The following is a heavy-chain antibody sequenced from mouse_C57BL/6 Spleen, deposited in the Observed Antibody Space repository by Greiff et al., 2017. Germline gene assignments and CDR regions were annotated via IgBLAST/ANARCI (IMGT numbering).Heavy chain of an antibody. CDR3: ARHAYGSSPYYFDY. Sequence: VMLVESGGDLVKPGGSLKLSCAASGFTFSSYGMSWVRQTPDKRLEWVATISSGGSYTYYPDSVKGRFTISRDNAKNTLYLQMSSLKSEDTAMYYCARHAYGSSPYYFDYWGQGTTLTVSS. J-gene: IGHJ2*01. CDR1: GFTFSSYG. V-gene: IGHV5-6*02. D-gene: IGHD1-1*01. CDR2: ISSGGSYT.